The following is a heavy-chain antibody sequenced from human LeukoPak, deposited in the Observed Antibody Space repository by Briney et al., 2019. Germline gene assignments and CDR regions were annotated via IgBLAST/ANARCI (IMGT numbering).Heavy chain of an antibody. V-gene: IGHV7-4-1*02. CDR1: GYTFTIYA. J-gene: IGHJ6*03. Sequence: GASLTVSSKPSGYTFTIYATNWVRHAPGQGLERMGWINTNTRNPTYPQGFTGRFVFSLDTSVSTAYLQISSVKAEDTAVYYCARLVSSSWYTWGTYYYYYMDVWGKGTTVTVSS. D-gene: IGHD6-13*01. CDR2: INTNTRNP. CDR3: ARLVSSSWYTWGTYYYYYMDV.